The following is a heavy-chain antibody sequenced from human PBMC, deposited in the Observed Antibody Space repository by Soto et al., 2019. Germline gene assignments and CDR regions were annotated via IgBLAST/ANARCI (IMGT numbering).Heavy chain of an antibody. CDR1: GYSFTSYW. J-gene: IGHJ3*02. V-gene: IGHV5-10-1*01. D-gene: IGHD3-22*01. Sequence: PGESLKISCKGSGYSFTSYWISWVRQMPGKCLEWMGRIDPSDSYTNYSPSFQGHVTISADKSISTAYLQWSSLKASDTAMYYCATSMYYYDSSEVGAFDIWGQGTMVTVSS. CDR2: IDPSDSYT. CDR3: ATSMYYYDSSEVGAFDI.